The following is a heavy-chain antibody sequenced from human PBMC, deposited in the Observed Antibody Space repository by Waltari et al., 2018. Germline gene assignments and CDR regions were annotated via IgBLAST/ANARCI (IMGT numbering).Heavy chain of an antibody. CDR2: IYYSGST. CDR1: GGSISSHY. CDR3: ARGFEYYDSSGYYYYYGMDV. D-gene: IGHD3-22*01. J-gene: IGHJ6*02. V-gene: IGHV4-59*11. Sequence: QVQLQESGPGLVKPSETLSLTCTVSGGSISSHYWSWIRQPPGTGLEWIGYIYYSGSTNYNPSLKSRVTISVDTSKNQFSLKLSSVTAADTAVYYCARGFEYYDSSGYYYYYGMDVWGQGTTVTVSS.